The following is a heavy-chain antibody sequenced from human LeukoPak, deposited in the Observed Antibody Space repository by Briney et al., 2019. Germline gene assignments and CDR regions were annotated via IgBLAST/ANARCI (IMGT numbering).Heavy chain of an antibody. V-gene: IGHV4-61*01. CDR2: IYYSGST. CDR1: GGSISSGSYY. CDR3: ARGYYGSGSGAFDI. D-gene: IGHD3-10*01. J-gene: IGHJ3*02. Sequence: SETLSLTCTVSGGSISSGSYYWSWIRQPPGKGLEWIGYIYYSGSTNYNPSLKSRVTISVDTSKNQFSLKLSSVTAADTAVYYCARGYYGSGSGAFDIWGQGTMVTVSS.